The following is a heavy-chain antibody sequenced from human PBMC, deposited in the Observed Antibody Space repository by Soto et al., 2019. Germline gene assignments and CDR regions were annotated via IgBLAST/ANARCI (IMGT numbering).Heavy chain of an antibody. CDR1: GSGGSMSSHNC. Sequence: QVQLQESGPGLVKPSWTLSLTCGVSGSGGSMSSHNCWSWVRQSPGKGPEWIGEIYHTESTHYNPSLKSRVTILIDTSKNQFSLKLSSVTAANTAVYYCAGRSRSWFDAWGPGTLVTVSS. CDR2: IYHTEST. CDR3: AGRSRSWFDA. V-gene: IGHV4-4*02. J-gene: IGHJ5*02.